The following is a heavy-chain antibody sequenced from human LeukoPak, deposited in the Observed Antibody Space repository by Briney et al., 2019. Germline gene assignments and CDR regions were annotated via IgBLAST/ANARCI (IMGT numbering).Heavy chain of an antibody. Sequence: ASVKVSCKASGYTFTSYYMHWVRQAPGRGLEWMGIINPSGGSTSYAQKFQGRVTMTRDTSTSTVYMELSSLRSEDTAVYYCARDNIGAGIAVAFPYFDYWGQGTLVTVSS. J-gene: IGHJ4*02. V-gene: IGHV1-46*01. CDR1: GYTFTSYY. D-gene: IGHD6-19*01. CDR3: ARDNIGAGIAVAFPYFDY. CDR2: INPSGGST.